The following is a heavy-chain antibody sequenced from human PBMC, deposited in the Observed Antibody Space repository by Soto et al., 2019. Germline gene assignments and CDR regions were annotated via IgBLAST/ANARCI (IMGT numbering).Heavy chain of an antibody. CDR2: IWYDGSNK. V-gene: IGHV3-33*01. CDR1: GFTFSSYG. D-gene: IGHD4-17*01. Sequence: GGSLRLSCAASGFTFSSYGMHWVRQAPGKGLEWVAVIWYDGSNKYYADSVKGRFTISRDNSKNTLYLQMNSLRAEDTAVYYCARSASDYGGNPYSRIKDYYYGMDVWGQGTTVTVSS. J-gene: IGHJ6*02. CDR3: ARSASDYGGNPYSRIKDYYYGMDV.